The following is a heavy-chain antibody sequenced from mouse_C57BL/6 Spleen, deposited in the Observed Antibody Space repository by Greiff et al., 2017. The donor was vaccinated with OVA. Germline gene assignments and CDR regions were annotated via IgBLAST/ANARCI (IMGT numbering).Heavy chain of an antibody. CDR3: ARGLVALPLGDY. Sequence: QVQLQQPGAELVKPGASVKLSCKASGYTFTSYWMQWVKQRPGQGLEWIGEIDTSDSYTNYNQKFKGKATLTVDTSSSTAYMQLSSLTSEDSAVYYCARGLVALPLGDYWGQGTTLTVSS. CDR1: GYTFTSYW. J-gene: IGHJ2*01. D-gene: IGHD1-1*01. V-gene: IGHV1-50*01. CDR2: IDTSDSYT.